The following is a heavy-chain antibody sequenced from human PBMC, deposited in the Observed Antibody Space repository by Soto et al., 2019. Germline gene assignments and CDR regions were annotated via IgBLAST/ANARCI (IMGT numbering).Heavy chain of an antibody. CDR2: VYYTGST. CDR1: GGSISGVY. D-gene: IGHD5-12*01. V-gene: IGHV4-59*08. Sequence: SETLSLTCTVSGGSISGVYWSWFRQPPGKGLEWIASVYYTGSTNYNPSLKSRVTISLDTSKTQFSLKLSSVTAADSAVYFCARHSNDYRKSFDSWGQGSLVTVSS. J-gene: IGHJ4*02. CDR3: ARHSNDYRKSFDS.